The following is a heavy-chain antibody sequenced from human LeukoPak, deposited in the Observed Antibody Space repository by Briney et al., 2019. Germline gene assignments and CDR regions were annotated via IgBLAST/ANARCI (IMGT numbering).Heavy chain of an antibody. CDR3: ARRNGHSWDVGNWFDP. V-gene: IGHV4-39*01. Sequence: SGTLSLTCSLSGGSIISSSYYWAWIRQPPGMGLEWIGSIYYSGITYYNPSLKSRATVSVDTSKNQFSLHLISVTAADTAVYYCARRNGHSWDVGNWFDPWGQGTLVTVSS. CDR1: GGSIISSSYY. J-gene: IGHJ5*02. D-gene: IGHD6-13*01. CDR2: IYYSGIT.